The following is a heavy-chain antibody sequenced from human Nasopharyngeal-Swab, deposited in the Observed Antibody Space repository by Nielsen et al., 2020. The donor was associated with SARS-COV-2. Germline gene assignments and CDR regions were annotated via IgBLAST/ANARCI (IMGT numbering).Heavy chain of an antibody. CDR1: GGTFSSYA. V-gene: IGHV1-69*01. CDR3: ARDDPESPMVGAWYFDY. Sequence: SCKASGGTFSSYAISWVRQAPGQGLEWMGGIIPIFGTANYAQKFQGRVTITADESTSTAYMELSSLRSEDTAVYYCARDDPESPMVGAWYFDYWGQGTLVTVSS. J-gene: IGHJ4*02. D-gene: IGHD3-10*02. CDR2: IIPIFGTA.